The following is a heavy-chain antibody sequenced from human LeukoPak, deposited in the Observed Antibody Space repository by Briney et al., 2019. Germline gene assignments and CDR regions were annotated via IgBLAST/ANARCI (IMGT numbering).Heavy chain of an antibody. J-gene: IGHJ4*02. CDR2: VNSDGSWT. Sequence: GGSLRLSCAASGNYWMHWVRQAPGKGLVWVPHVNSDGSWTTYADSVKGRFTISKDNAKNTVYLQMNNLRAEDTAVYYCVSFYETYWGRGTLVTVSS. V-gene: IGHV3-74*01. D-gene: IGHD2-2*01. CDR3: VSFYETY. CDR1: GNYW.